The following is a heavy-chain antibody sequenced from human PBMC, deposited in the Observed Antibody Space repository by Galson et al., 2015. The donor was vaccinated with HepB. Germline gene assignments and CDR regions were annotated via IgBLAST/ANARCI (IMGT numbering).Heavy chain of an antibody. Sequence: SLRLSCAASGFAFGNYGMHWLRQVPGKGLEWVADIYYDGAKKHYPDSVRGRFTISRDNSKNTLYLQMNSLTAEDTAVYYCARGGVKGYYFDYWGQGTRVIVSS. CDR2: IYYDGAKK. D-gene: IGHD3-10*01. CDR3: ARGGVKGYYFDY. CDR1: GFAFGNYG. V-gene: IGHV3-33*03. J-gene: IGHJ4*02.